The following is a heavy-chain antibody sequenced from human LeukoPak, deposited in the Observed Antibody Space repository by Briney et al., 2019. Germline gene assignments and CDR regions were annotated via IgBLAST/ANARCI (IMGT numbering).Heavy chain of an antibody. J-gene: IGHJ5*02. Sequence: VASVKVSCKASGYTFTSYAMHWVRQAPGQRHEWMGWINAGNGNTKYSQKFQGRVTITRDTSASTAYMELSSLRSEDTAVYYCARERNTTGKFDPWGQGTLVTVSS. CDR3: ARERNTTGKFDP. V-gene: IGHV1-3*01. CDR1: GYTFTSYA. CDR2: INAGNGNT. D-gene: IGHD1-1*01.